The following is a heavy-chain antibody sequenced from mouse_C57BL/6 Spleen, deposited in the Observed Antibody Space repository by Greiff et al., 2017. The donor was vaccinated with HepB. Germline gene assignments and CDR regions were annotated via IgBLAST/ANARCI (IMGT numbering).Heavy chain of an antibody. CDR3: APYGNYFDY. D-gene: IGHD2-1*01. CDR2: IDPSDSYT. CDR1: GYTFTSYW. V-gene: IGHV1-50*01. Sequence: QVQLQHPGAELVKPGASVKLSCKASGYTFTSYWMQWVKQRPGQGLEWIGEIDPSDSYTNYNQKFKGKATLTVDTSSSTAYMQLSSLTSEDSAVYYCAPYGNYFDYWGQGTTLTVSS. J-gene: IGHJ2*01.